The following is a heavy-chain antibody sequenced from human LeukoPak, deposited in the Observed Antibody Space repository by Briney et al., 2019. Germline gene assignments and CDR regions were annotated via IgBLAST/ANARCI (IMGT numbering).Heavy chain of an antibody. D-gene: IGHD4-17*01. J-gene: IGHJ5*02. V-gene: IGHV3-23*01. CDR1: GFTFSSYA. Sequence: PGGSLRLSCAASGFTFSSYAMSWVRQAPGKGLEWVSAISGSGGSTYYAPSVKGRFTIARNHSKNTLYQQMNSLTADGPAVYFCAKDGTTVIPNWFDPWGEGTLVTVS. CDR2: ISGSGGST. CDR3: AKDGTTVIPNWFDP.